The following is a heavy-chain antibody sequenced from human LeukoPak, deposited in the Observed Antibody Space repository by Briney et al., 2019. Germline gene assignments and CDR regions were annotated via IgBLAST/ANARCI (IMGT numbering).Heavy chain of an antibody. D-gene: IGHD2-2*01. Sequence: GGSLRVSCAASGFSIGRSVMSWVRQAPGKGLEWVSTIDDSGDYIFYADSVKGRFTISRDNSKNTLYLQMNSLRAEDTAVYYCAKEVVPAALDNWFDPWGQGTLVTVSS. J-gene: IGHJ5*02. CDR2: IDDSGDYI. V-gene: IGHV3-23*01. CDR1: GFSIGRSV. CDR3: AKEVVPAALDNWFDP.